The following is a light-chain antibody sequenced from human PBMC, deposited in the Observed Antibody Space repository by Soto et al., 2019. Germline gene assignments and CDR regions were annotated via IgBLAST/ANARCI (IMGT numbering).Light chain of an antibody. CDR3: QQYNSYWT. CDR1: QSVSSH. J-gene: IGKJ1*01. V-gene: IGKV3-15*01. Sequence: EIVMTQSPATLSVSPGERATLSFMASQSVSSHLAWYQQKPGQAPRLLIYAASTRATGIPVRFSGSGSETEFTLTISSLQTDDFATYYCQQYNSYWTFGQGTKVDIK. CDR2: AAS.